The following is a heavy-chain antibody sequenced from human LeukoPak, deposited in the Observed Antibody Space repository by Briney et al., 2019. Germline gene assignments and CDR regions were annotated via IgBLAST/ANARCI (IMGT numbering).Heavy chain of an antibody. CDR3: AKGGSSGWMWFDP. Sequence: PGGSLRLSCAASGFTFDDYAMHWVRQVPGKGPEWVSGVSWNSARIDYGDSVKGRFTISRDNAKNSLYLQMNSLRVEDTALYYCAKGGSSGWMWFDPWGQGTLVTVSS. CDR1: GFTFDDYA. CDR2: VSWNSARI. J-gene: IGHJ5*02. V-gene: IGHV3-9*01. D-gene: IGHD6-19*01.